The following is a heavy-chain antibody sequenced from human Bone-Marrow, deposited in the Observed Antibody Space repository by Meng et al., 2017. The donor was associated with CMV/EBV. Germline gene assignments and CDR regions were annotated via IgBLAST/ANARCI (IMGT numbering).Heavy chain of an antibody. V-gene: IGHV3-21*01. Sequence: GESLKISCAACGFTFSSYRMNWVRQAPGKGLEWVSAISSSGTYTYYADSVKGRFTISRDNAKKSLYLQMNSLRAEDMSVYYCGRALVGGTGGTDVWGQGTTVTVSS. D-gene: IGHD1-26*01. CDR2: ISSSGTYT. CDR1: GFTFSSYR. CDR3: GRALVGGTGGTDV. J-gene: IGHJ6*02.